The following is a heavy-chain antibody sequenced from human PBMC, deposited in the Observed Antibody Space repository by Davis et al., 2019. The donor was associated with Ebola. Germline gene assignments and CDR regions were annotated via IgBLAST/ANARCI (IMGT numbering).Heavy chain of an antibody. V-gene: IGHV4-39*01. CDR1: TFSSYA. J-gene: IGHJ6*02. Sequence: TFSSYAMRWVRQAPGKGLEWIGSIYYSGSTYYNPSLQSRVTISVDTSKNQFSLKLSSVTAADTAVYYCARLGMVQGLYYYYGMDVWGQGTTVTVSS. D-gene: IGHD3-10*01. CDR3: ARLGMVQGLYYYYGMDV. CDR2: IYYSGST.